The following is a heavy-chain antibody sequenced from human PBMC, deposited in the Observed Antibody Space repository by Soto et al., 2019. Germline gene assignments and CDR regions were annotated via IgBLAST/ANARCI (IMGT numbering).Heavy chain of an antibody. CDR1: GGSISSYY. D-gene: IGHD2-15*01. V-gene: IGHV4-59*01. J-gene: IGHJ5*02. CDR2: IYYSGST. CDR3: ARDDGRYCSGGSCPFDP. Sequence: SETLSLTCTVSGGSISSYYWSWIRQPPGKGLEWIGYIYYSGSTNYNPSLKSRVTISVDTSKNQFSLKLSSVTAADTAVYYCARDDGRYCSGGSCPFDPWGQGTLVTVSS.